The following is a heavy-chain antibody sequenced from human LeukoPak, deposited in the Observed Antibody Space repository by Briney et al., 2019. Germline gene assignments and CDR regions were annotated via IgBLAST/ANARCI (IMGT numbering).Heavy chain of an antibody. Sequence: GGSLRLSCVASGFTFKSYAMNWVRLAPGKGLEWVSGITNGGTAHYGDSVKGRFTISRDNSKSTLYLQMNTLSAEDTAVYYCARGYFGSGSYYNTYFDYWGQGTLVTVSS. CDR3: ARGYFGSGSYYNTYFDY. V-gene: IGHV3-23*01. CDR1: GFTFKSYA. J-gene: IGHJ4*02. CDR2: ITNGGTA. D-gene: IGHD3-10*01.